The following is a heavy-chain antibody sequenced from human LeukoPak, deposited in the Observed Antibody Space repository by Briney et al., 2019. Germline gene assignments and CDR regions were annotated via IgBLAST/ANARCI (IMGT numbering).Heavy chain of an antibody. CDR1: GFTVSSNS. Sequence: GGSLRLSCTVSGFTVSSNSWSWVRQAPGKGLEWVSFIYSGGNTHYSDSVKGRFTISRDNSKNTLFLQMNSLRAEDTAVYYCAKTGSSRFDYWGQGTLVTVSS. D-gene: IGHD1-26*01. J-gene: IGHJ4*02. CDR2: IYSGGNT. CDR3: AKTGSSRFDY. V-gene: IGHV3-53*01.